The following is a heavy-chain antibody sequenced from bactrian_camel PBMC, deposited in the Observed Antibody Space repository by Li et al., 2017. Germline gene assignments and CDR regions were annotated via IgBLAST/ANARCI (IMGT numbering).Heavy chain of an antibody. CDR2: MDGDGGK. CDR1: GYSYARYC. V-gene: IGHV3S26*01. Sequence: VQLVESGGGSVQPGGSLRLSCAASGYSYARYCMGWFRQVVGKEREEVAEMDGDGGKRYAGSMQGRFSISKDNTRNTLYLQMNNLTPEDTGKYFCAAGKPRGGSCLLEYSDYWGLGTQVTVS. D-gene: IGHD7*01. CDR3: AAGKPRGGSCLLEYSDY. J-gene: IGHJ4*01.